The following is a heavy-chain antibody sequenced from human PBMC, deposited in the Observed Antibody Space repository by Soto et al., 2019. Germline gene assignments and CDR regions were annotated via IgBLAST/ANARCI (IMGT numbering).Heavy chain of an antibody. V-gene: IGHV3-11*05. J-gene: IGHJ4*02. CDR3: AREVAEGATPAPP. CDR1: GFTFSDYY. D-gene: IGHD1-26*01. CDR2: ISSSSSYT. Sequence: QVQLVESGGGLVKPGGSLRLSCAASGFTFSDYYMSWIRQAPGKGLEWVSYISSSSSYTNYADSVKGRFTISRDNAKKALYMQMDSLRAEDTAVYYCAREVAEGATPAPPWGQGTLVTVSS.